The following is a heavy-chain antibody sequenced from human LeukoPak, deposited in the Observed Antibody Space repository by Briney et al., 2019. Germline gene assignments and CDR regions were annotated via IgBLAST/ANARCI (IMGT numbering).Heavy chain of an antibody. CDR1: GFTFSSYS. J-gene: IGHJ3*02. CDR2: ISSSSSYI. V-gene: IGHV3-21*01. D-gene: IGHD1-20*01. Sequence: GGSLRLSCAASGFTFSSYSMNWVLQAPGKGLEWVSSISSSSSYIYYADSVKGRFTISRDNAKNSLYLQMNSLRAEDTAVYYCARDKNNWNDGGDAFDIWGQGTMVTVSS. CDR3: ARDKNNWNDGGDAFDI.